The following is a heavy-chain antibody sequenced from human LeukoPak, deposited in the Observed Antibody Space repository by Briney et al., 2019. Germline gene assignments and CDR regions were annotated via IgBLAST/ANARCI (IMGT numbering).Heavy chain of an antibody. CDR1: GGTFSSYA. CDR3: ARETTITYYDSSPGAFDL. Sequence: SVKVSCKASGGTFSSYAISWVRQAPGQGLEWMGRIIAILGIANYAQKFQGRVTITADKSTSTAYMELSSLRSEDTAVYYCARETTITYYDSSPGAFDLWGQGTMVTVSS. D-gene: IGHD3-22*01. V-gene: IGHV1-69*04. CDR2: IIAILGIA. J-gene: IGHJ3*01.